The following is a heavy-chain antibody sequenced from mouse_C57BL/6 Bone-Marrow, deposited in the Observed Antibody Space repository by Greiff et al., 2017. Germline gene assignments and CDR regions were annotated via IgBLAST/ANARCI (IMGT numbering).Heavy chain of an antibody. CDR3: SRQVTTVLATKYFDV. CDR2: ISGGGGNT. J-gene: IGHJ1*03. V-gene: IGHV5-9*01. D-gene: IGHD1-1*01. CDR1: GFTFSSYT. Sequence: EVNVVESGGGLVKPGGSLKLSCAASGFTFSSYTMSWVRQTPEKRLQWVAAISGGGGNTYYPDRVKGRFTISRDNDKNIRYLQMSSMRSEDTALYYCSRQVTTVLATKYFDVWGTGTTVTVSS.